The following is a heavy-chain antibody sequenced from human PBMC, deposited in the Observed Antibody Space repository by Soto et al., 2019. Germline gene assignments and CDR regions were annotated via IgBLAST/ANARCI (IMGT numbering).Heavy chain of an antibody. CDR1: GYTFTRYA. V-gene: IGHV1-3*01. Sequence: ASVKVSCKASGYTFTRYAIHWVRQAPGQMIEWMGWINAGNGNTKYSQKFQGRVTITRDTSASTAYMELSSLRSEDTAVYYCATAIADDAFDIWGRVTRVTVSS. CDR3: ATAIADDAFDI. D-gene: IGHD2-21*01. J-gene: IGHJ3*02. CDR2: INAGNGNT.